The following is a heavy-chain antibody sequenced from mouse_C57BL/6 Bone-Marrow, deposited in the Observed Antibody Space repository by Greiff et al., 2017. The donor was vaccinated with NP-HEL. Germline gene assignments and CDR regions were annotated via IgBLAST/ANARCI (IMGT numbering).Heavy chain of an antibody. V-gene: IGHV1-64*01. J-gene: IGHJ2*01. CDR3: ATGDYYGSSYSFYYFDY. CDR1: GYTFTSYW. CDR2: IHPNSGST. D-gene: IGHD1-1*01. Sequence: QVQLQQPGAEMVKPGASVKLSCKASGYTFTSYWMHWVKQRPGQGLEWIGMIHPNSGSTNYNEKFQSKATLTVDKSSSTAYMQLSSLTSEDSAVYYCATGDYYGSSYSFYYFDYWGQGTTLTVSS.